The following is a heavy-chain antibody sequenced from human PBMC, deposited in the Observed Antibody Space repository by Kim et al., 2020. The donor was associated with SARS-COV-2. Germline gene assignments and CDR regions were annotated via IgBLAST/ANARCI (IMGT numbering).Heavy chain of an antibody. Sequence: GGSLRLSCAGSDFTFNKAWVSWVRQAPGQGLEWIGRIKSKTEGETTDYVAPGKGRFTISRDDSKNTVYLQMNSLKTEDTALYYCRPNWFDPWGQGTLVT. CDR2: IKSKTEGETT. CDR3: RPNWFDP. J-gene: IGHJ5*02. V-gene: IGHV3-15*01. CDR1: DFTFNKAW.